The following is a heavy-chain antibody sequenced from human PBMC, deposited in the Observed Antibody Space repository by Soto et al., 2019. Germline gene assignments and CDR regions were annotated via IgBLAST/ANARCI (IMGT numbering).Heavy chain of an antibody. CDR3: AMAHLVGATAPGFEP. V-gene: IGHV3-9*01. D-gene: IGHD1-26*01. CDR2: ISCNSGNI. J-gene: IGHJ5*02. Sequence: GGSLRLSCAASGFTFDEYAMYWVRQAPGKGLEWVAGISCNSGNIGYADSVKGRFTISIDKDKNSLYLQMNSLRAEDTAVYYCAMAHLVGATAPGFEPGGQGTLVTVSS. CDR1: GFTFDEYA.